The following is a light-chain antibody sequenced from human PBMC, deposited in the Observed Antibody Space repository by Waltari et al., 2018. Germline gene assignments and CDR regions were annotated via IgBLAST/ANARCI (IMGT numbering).Light chain of an antibody. CDR3: SSYTSSSTYV. V-gene: IGLV2-14*01. CDR2: EVS. CDR1: RRDVGAYNY. J-gene: IGLJ1*01. Sequence: QSALTPPAPVSGSPGQSIPISCPGTRRDVGAYNYVSWYQQHPGKVPKLMIYEVSNRPSGVSNRFSGSKSGNTASLTISGLQAEDEADYYCSSYTSSSTYVFGTGTSVTVL.